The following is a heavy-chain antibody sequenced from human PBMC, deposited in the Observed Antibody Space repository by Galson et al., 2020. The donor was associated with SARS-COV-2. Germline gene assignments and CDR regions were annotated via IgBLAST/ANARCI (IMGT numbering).Heavy chain of an antibody. Sequence: QAGGSLRLSCATSGFSVSDHYMDWVRLAPGKGLEWVGRTRNKAYSYTTDYAASVKGRFTISRDDSRNSMYLQMNSLKTEDTAVYYCAKYTVTTYAYYGMDVWGQGTTVTVSS. CDR2: TRNKAYSYTT. V-gene: IGHV3-72*01. CDR3: AKYTVTTYAYYGMDV. CDR1: GFSVSDHY. D-gene: IGHD4-17*01. J-gene: IGHJ6*02.